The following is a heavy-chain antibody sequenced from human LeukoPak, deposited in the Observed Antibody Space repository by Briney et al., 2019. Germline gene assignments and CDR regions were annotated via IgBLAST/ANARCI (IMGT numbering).Heavy chain of an antibody. CDR3: ARDDTWLDGWFDY. D-gene: IGHD6-19*01. J-gene: IGHJ4*02. CDR2: IIPILGMA. V-gene: IGHV1-69*04. CDR1: GYTFTSYG. Sequence: ASVKVSCKASGYTFTSYGISWVRQAPGQGLEWMGRIIPILGMASYTQEFQGRVTITADKSTSTTYMELSSLRSEDTAVYYCARDDTWLDGWFDYWGQGTLVTVSS.